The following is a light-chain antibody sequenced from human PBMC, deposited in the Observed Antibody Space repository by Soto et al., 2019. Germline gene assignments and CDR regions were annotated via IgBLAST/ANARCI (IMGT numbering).Light chain of an antibody. V-gene: IGKV3D-15*01. Sequence: VRTQSPATLSVSPGEGAPLSCRASHSVDSNLAWYQQKPGQAPRLLMYGASTRPTGIPARFSGSGSGTDFTLTISSLQSEDFAVYYCQQYDKWPLTFGGGTKVDI. CDR1: HSVDSN. CDR2: GAS. J-gene: IGKJ4*01. CDR3: QQYDKWPLT.